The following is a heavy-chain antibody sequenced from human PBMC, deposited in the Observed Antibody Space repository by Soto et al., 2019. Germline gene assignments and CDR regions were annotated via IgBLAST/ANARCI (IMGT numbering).Heavy chain of an antibody. Sequence: EVQLVESGGGLVQPGGSLKLSCAASGFTFSGSAMHWVRQASGKGLEWVGRIRSKANSYATAYAASVKGRFTISRDDSKNTAYLQMNSLKTEDTAVYYCTRQGYDILTDPPGWFDPWGQGTLVTVSS. CDR3: TRQGYDILTDPPGWFDP. J-gene: IGHJ5*02. D-gene: IGHD3-9*01. CDR2: IRSKANSYAT. CDR1: GFTFSGSA. V-gene: IGHV3-73*01.